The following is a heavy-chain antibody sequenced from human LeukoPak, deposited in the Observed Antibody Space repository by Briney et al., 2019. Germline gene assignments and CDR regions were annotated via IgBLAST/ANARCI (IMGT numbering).Heavy chain of an antibody. D-gene: IGHD6-13*01. J-gene: IGHJ4*02. V-gene: IGHV3-48*01. Sequence: PGGSLRLSCAASGFTFSSYSVNWVRQAPGKGLEWVSYISSSSSTIYYADSVKGRFTISRDNAKNSLYLQMNSLRAEDTAVYYCASWYSSSWYTFDYWGQGTLVTVSS. CDR3: ASWYSSSWYTFDY. CDR1: GFTFSSYS. CDR2: ISSSSSTI.